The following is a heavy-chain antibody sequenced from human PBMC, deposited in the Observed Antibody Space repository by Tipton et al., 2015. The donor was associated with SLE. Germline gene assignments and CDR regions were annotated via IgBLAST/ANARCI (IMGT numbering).Heavy chain of an antibody. D-gene: IGHD2-2*01. V-gene: IGHV5-51*01. J-gene: IGHJ6*02. CDR1: GYTFSNYW. CDR2: IYAGDHDT. Sequence: QLVQSGAEVKKPGESLTISCQGSGYTFSNYWIAWVRQMPEKGLEWMGIIYAGDHDTIYSPSFQGHVTISVDTSIRTAYLQWSSLKASDTALYYCARQDQRGYYYYGLDVWGQGTTVTVSS. CDR3: ARQDQRGYYYYGLDV.